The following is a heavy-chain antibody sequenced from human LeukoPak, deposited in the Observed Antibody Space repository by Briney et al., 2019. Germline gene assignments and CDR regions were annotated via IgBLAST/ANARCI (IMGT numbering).Heavy chain of an antibody. Sequence: PGGSLRLSYAASGFTFSSYGMSWVRQAPGKGLEWVSSISDDGRSTYYADSVKGRYTISKDNSKNTMYLQMNNLRAEDTAIYYCAKRVPYTSLSVYFDYWGQGTLVTVSS. CDR2: ISDDGRST. J-gene: IGHJ4*02. V-gene: IGHV3-23*01. CDR1: GFTFSSYG. D-gene: IGHD3-3*01. CDR3: AKRVPYTSLSVYFDY.